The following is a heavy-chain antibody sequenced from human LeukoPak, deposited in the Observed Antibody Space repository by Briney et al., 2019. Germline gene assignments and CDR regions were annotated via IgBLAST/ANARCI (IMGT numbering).Heavy chain of an antibody. V-gene: IGHV3-30-3*01. D-gene: IGHD3-9*01. CDR3: ARDLDSYFDY. Sequence: GGSLRLSCAASGFTFSSYAMHWVRQAPGKGLAGVAVISYDGSNKYYADSVKGRFTISRDDSQNTLYLQMNSLSAEDTAVYYCARDLDSYFDYWGQGTLVTVPS. CDR2: ISYDGSNK. CDR1: GFTFSSYA. J-gene: IGHJ4*02.